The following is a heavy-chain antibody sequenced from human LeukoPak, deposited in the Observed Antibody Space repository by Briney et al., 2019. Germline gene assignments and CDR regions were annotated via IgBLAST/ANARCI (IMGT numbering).Heavy chain of an antibody. V-gene: IGHV3-20*04. J-gene: IGHJ6*02. CDR3: AREGSGSPHYGMDV. Sequence: GGSLRLSCAASGFTFDDYGMSWVRQAPGKGLEWVSGINWNGGTTGYADSVKGRFAISRDNAKNSLYLQMNSLRAEDTALYYCAREGSGSPHYGMDVWGQGTTVTVSS. D-gene: IGHD3-10*01. CDR1: GFTFDDYG. CDR2: INWNGGTT.